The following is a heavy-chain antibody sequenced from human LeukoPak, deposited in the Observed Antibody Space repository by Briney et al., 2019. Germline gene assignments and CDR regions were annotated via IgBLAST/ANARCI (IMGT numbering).Heavy chain of an antibody. CDR1: GGSISSYY. CDR3: ARQITLFGGTDY. D-gene: IGHD3-3*01. CDR2: IYYSGST. V-gene: IGHV4-59*01. J-gene: IGHJ4*02. Sequence: SETLSLTCTVSGGSISSYYWSWIRQPLGKGLEWIGYIYYSGSTNYNPSLKSRVTISVDTSKNQFSLKLSSVTAADTAVYYCARQITLFGGTDYWGQGTLVTVSS.